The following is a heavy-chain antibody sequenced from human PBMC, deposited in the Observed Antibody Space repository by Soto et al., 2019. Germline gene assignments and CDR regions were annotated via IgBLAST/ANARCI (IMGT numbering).Heavy chain of an antibody. V-gene: IGHV3-23*01. J-gene: IGHJ4*02. CDR1: GLPLSTYA. CDR2: ISGGGGNT. Sequence: PGGSLRLSCAASGLPLSTYAMTWARQAPGRGLEWVSAISGGGGNTYYADSVKGRFTISRDDSKNTLYLQMNSLRAEDTAVYYCAKDRSPYCSSTSCYSGTVDYWGQGTLVTVSS. CDR3: AKDRSPYCSSTSCYSGTVDY. D-gene: IGHD2-2*01.